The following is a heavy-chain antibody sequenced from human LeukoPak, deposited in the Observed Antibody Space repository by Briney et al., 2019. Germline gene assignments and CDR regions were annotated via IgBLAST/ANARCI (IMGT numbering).Heavy chain of an antibody. V-gene: IGHV3-48*02. J-gene: IGHJ4*02. CDR2: ISISSSTI. CDR3: ARGETAVTSYLHF. Sequence: GVSLRLSCAASGFTFSNYAMNWVRQAPGKGLEWLSYISISSSTINYADSVKGRFTISRDNDKKTLFLQMNSLRDEDTAVYYCARGETAVTSYLHFWGQGTLVTVSS. D-gene: IGHD4-17*01. CDR1: GFTFSNYA.